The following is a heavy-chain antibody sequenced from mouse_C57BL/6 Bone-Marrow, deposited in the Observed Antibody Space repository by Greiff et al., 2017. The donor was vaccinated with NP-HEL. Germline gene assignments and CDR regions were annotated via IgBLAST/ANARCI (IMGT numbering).Heavy chain of an antibody. CDR1: GYTFTSYG. CDR2: IYPRSGNT. V-gene: IGHV1-81*01. CDR3: ARELLGDYYYAMDY. Sequence: QVQLQQSGAELARPGASVKLSCKASGYTFTSYGISWVKQRTGQGLEWIGEIYPRSGNTYYNEKFKGKATLTADKSSSTAYMELRSLTSEDSAVYFCARELLGDYYYAMDYWGQGTSVTVSS. D-gene: IGHD1-1*01. J-gene: IGHJ4*01.